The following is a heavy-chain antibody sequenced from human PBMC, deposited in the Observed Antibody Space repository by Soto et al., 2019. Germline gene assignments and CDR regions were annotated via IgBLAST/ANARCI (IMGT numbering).Heavy chain of an antibody. D-gene: IGHD3-3*01. J-gene: IGHJ4*02. Sequence: ASETLSLTCTVSGDSVSSVGFHWAWLRRPPGKGLEWIGYIYNGGSTYYRPSLESRMHMSLDATRKKYSLRLTSVTAADTAVYFCARAPVGLDTISYFDYWGQGKLVTSPQ. CDR2: IYNGGST. V-gene: IGHV4-30-4*01. CDR1: GDSVSSVGFH. CDR3: ARAPVGLDTISYFDY.